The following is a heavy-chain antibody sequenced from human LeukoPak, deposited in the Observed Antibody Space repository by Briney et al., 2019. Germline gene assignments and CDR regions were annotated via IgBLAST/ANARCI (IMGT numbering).Heavy chain of an antibody. Sequence: ASVKASCKASGYTFTGYYMHWVRQAPGQGLEWMGRINPNSGGTNYAQKFQGRVTMTRDTSISTAYMELSRLRSDDTAVYYCARDLPPGGYDSSGDYWGQGTLVTVSS. J-gene: IGHJ4*02. V-gene: IGHV1-2*06. CDR2: INPNSGGT. D-gene: IGHD3-22*01. CDR1: GYTFTGYY. CDR3: ARDLPPGGYDSSGDY.